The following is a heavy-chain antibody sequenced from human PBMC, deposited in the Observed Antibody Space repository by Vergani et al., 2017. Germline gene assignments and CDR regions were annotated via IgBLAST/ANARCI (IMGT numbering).Heavy chain of an antibody. Sequence: VQLVQSGAEVKKPGASVKVSCKASGYTFTSYGISWVRQAPGQGLEWMGWISAYNGNTNYAQKLQGRVTMTTDTSTSTAYMELRSLRSDDTAVYYCARVPGDVLRYFDWLLSLDYWGQGTLVTVSS. CDR2: ISAYNGNT. CDR3: ARVPGDVLRYFDWLLSLDY. J-gene: IGHJ4*02. D-gene: IGHD3-9*01. V-gene: IGHV1-18*01. CDR1: GYTFTSYG.